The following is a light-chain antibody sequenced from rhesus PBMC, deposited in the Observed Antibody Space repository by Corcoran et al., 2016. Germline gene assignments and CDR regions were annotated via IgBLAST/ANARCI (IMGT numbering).Light chain of an antibody. V-gene: IGKV1-41*01. CDR3: QQFKYYPVA. CDR2: SAS. J-gene: IGKJ4*01. CDR1: QSTSNY. Sequence: DIQMTQSPSSLSASVGDRVTITCRARQSTSNYLNWYQQEPGKVPKLLIYSASSLQSGLPSRFSGNGSGTAFTLTISSLHPGDFATYYCQQFKYYPVAFGGGTKVKIK.